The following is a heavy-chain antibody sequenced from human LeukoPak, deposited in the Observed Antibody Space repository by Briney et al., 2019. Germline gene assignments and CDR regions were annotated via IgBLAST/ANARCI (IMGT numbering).Heavy chain of an antibody. CDR2: IYYSGGT. Sequence: SETLSLTCTVSGGSISSGGYYWSWIRQHPGKGLEWIGYIYYSGGTYYNPSLKSRVTISVDTSKSQFSLKLSSVTAADTAVYYCARDTIAVAGTSNGMNVWGQGTTVTVSS. CDR1: GGSISSGGYY. J-gene: IGHJ6*02. V-gene: IGHV4-31*03. D-gene: IGHD6-19*01. CDR3: ARDTIAVAGTSNGMNV.